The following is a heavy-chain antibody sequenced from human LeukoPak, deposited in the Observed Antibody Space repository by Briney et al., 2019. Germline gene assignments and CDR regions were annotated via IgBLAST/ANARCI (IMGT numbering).Heavy chain of an antibody. V-gene: IGHV3-48*03. CDR3: ARGGDTFSSVHY. CDR1: GFTFSSYE. CDR2: ISSSGSII. Sequence: GGSLRLSCAASGFTFSSYEMNWVRQAPGKGLEWVSYISSSGSIIYYADSVKGRFTISRDNAKNSLYLQMNSLRAEDTAVYYCARGGDTFSSVHYWGQGTLVTVSS. D-gene: IGHD3-16*01. J-gene: IGHJ4*02.